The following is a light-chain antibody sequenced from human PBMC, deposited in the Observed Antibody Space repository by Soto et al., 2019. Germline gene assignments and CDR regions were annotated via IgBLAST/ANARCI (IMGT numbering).Light chain of an antibody. Sequence: QSVLTQPASVSGSPGQSITISCTGTSSDVGGYNYVSWYQQHPGKATKLMIYDVSNRPSGVTNRFTGSKSGNTASLTISGLQAEDEADYYCSSYTSSIPYVFGTGTKVTVL. J-gene: IGLJ1*01. CDR1: SSDVGGYNY. CDR2: DVS. CDR3: SSYTSSIPYV. V-gene: IGLV2-14*01.